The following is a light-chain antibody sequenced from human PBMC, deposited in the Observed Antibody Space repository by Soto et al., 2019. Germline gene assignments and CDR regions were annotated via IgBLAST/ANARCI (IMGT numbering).Light chain of an antibody. CDR3: QQSYGTPIT. Sequence: DIQITQSPSSLSASVGDRVTITCRASQSISRYLNWYQQKTGKATNLLIYVASSLQSEVPSRFSGSGSGTDFTLTITSLQTEELATYYCQQSYGTPITVGQGTRREIK. V-gene: IGKV1-39*01. J-gene: IGKJ5*01. CDR1: QSISRY. CDR2: VAS.